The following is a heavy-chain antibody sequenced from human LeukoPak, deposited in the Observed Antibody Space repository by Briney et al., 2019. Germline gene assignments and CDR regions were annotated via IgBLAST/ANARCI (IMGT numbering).Heavy chain of an antibody. CDR1: TFAFSNYG. D-gene: IGHD3-16*02. Sequence: GGSLRPSCAASTFAFSNYGMHWVRQAPGKGLEWVAFIQYDGRNKYYADSVKGRFTISRDNSKNTLYLQMNSLRAEDTAVFYCAKDGVILAPGIYWYMDVWGRGTTVTVSS. V-gene: IGHV3-30*02. CDR2: IQYDGRNK. J-gene: IGHJ6*03. CDR3: AKDGVILAPGIYWYMDV.